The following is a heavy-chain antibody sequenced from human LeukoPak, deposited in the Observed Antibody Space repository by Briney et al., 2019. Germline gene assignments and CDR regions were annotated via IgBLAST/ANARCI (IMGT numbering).Heavy chain of an antibody. CDR3: ARLDCSSTSCYTFTNAFDM. Sequence: SETLSLTCFVSGGSTSSSYYYGGWIRQPPGKGLEWIGSISYSGSTYYNPSLKSRDTLSVDTSKNQFSLKLSSVTAADSAVYYCARLDCSSTSCYTFTNAFDMWGQGTMVTVSS. CDR2: ISYSGST. D-gene: IGHD2-2*02. J-gene: IGHJ3*02. CDR1: GGSTSSSYYY. V-gene: IGHV4-39*07.